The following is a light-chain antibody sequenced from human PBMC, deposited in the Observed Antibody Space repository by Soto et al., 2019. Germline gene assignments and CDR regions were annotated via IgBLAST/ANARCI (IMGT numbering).Light chain of an antibody. J-gene: IGKJ2*01. CDR3: QRYGSSPPHT. CDR2: GAS. Sequence: EIVLTQSPGTLSLSPGEGATLSCRASQSVFNNYLAWYQQKPGQAPRLLISGASSRATGIPERFSGSGSGTDFPLTISRLESDDFAVYYCQRYGSSPPHTFGQGTKVEIK. CDR1: QSVFNNY. V-gene: IGKV3-20*01.